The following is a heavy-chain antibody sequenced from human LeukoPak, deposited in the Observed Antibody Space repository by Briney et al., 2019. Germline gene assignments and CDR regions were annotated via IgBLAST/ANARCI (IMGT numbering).Heavy chain of an antibody. Sequence: PGGSLRPSLAASGLSLVAYGMHWVRQPPGKGLEWVAVIWSDGSEKYYADSVKGRFTISRDNSKNTLFLQMNSLRGEDTAVYYCAREDYAFDIWGQGTMVTVSS. V-gene: IGHV3-33*01. CDR3: AREDYAFDI. CDR2: IWSDGSEK. J-gene: IGHJ3*02. CDR1: GLSLVAYG.